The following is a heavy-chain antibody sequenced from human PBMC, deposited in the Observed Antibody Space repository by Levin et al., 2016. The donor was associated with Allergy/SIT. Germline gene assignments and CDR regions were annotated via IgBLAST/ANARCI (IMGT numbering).Heavy chain of an antibody. V-gene: IGHV3-23*01. Sequence: GESLKISCAAPGFTFSSYAMSWVRQAPGEGLEWVSRISGSGGSTSYADSVKGRFTISRDNSKNTLYLQMNSLRAEDTALYYCAVQTEGYNYGRFDYWGQGTLVTVSS. CDR1: GFTFSSYA. J-gene: IGHJ4*02. D-gene: IGHD5-18*01. CDR3: AVQTEGYNYGRFDY. CDR2: ISGSGGST.